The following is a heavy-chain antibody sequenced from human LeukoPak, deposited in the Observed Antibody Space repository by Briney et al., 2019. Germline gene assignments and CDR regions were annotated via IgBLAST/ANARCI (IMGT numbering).Heavy chain of an antibody. D-gene: IGHD1-26*01. CDR2: IKQDGSAK. CDR1: GFTFSNYW. J-gene: IGHJ4*02. Sequence: GRSLRLYCAASGFTFSNYWMSWVRQAPGKGLEWVANIKQDGSAKHYVDSVKGRFTISRDNAKNSLYLQMNSLRAEDTAVYYCARALVGATDWGQGTLVTVSS. CDR3: ARALVGATD. V-gene: IGHV3-7*05.